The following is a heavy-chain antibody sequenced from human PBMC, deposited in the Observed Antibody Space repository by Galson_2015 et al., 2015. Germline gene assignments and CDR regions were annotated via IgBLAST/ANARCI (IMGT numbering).Heavy chain of an antibody. Sequence: SVKVSCEASGYTFTSYAMHWVRQAPGEGLEWMGWINAGNGSTKYPQKFQGRVTITRDTSSITAYMELNSLRAEDTAVYYCERVYGGKKGDSFDFWGQGTLVTVSS. CDR2: INAGNGST. V-gene: IGHV1-3*01. CDR1: GYTFTSYA. D-gene: IGHD4-23*01. J-gene: IGHJ4*02. CDR3: ERVYGGKKGDSFDF.